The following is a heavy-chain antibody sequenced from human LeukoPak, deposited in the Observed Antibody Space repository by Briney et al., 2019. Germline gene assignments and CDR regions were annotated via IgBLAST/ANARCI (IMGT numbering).Heavy chain of an antibody. CDR2: INPSGGST. D-gene: IGHD6-13*01. J-gene: IGHJ6*03. V-gene: IGHV1-46*01. CDR1: GYTFTSYY. CDR3: ARGAGIAAAGTNTYYYYYYMDV. Sequence: GASVKVSCKASGYTFTSYYMHWVRQAPGQGLEWMGIINPSGGSTSYAQKFQGRVTMTRDMSTSTVYMELSSLRSEDTAVYYCARGAGIAAAGTNTYYYYYYMDVWGQGTLVTVSS.